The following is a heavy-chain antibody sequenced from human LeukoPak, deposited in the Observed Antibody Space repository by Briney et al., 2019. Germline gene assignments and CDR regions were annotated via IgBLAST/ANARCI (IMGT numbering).Heavy chain of an antibody. CDR3: ARVFYYDGSDYRNWFDP. CDR1: GYTFTSYG. D-gene: IGHD3-22*01. CDR2: INAGNGNT. J-gene: IGHJ5*02. V-gene: IGHV1-3*01. Sequence: ASVKVSCKASGYTFTSYGISWVRQAPGQRLEWMGWINAGNGNTKYSQKFQGRVTIARDTSASTAYMELSSLRSEDTAVYYCARVFYYDGSDYRNWFDPWGQGTLVTVSS.